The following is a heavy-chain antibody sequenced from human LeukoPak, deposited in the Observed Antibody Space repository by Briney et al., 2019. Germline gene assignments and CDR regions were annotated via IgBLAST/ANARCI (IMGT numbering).Heavy chain of an antibody. V-gene: IGHV1-2*02. CDR1: GYTFTGSY. J-gene: IGHJ5*02. Sequence: ASVKVSCKASGYTFTGSYMHWVRQAPGQGLEWMGWINPNSGGTNYAQKFQGRVTMTRDTSISTAYMELSRLRSDDTAVYYCARDTTSQAYCSGGSCYSGWFDPWGQGTLVTVSS. D-gene: IGHD2-15*01. CDR2: INPNSGGT. CDR3: ARDTTSQAYCSGGSCYSGWFDP.